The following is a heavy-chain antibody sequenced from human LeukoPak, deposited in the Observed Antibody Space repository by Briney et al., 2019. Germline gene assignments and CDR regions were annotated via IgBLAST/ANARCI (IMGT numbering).Heavy chain of an antibody. CDR2: INPVSGNT. D-gene: IGHD2-21*02. Sequence: GASVKVSCRASGYNFIDYDVNWVRQAPGQGLEWLGWINPVSGNTGYAQKFQGRFTITRDTFESTAYMELSNLKPGDTAVYYCARQRGGYCGSDSCSYYFDYWGQGTLVTVSS. CDR3: ARQRGGYCGSDSCSYYFDY. CDR1: GYNFIDYD. V-gene: IGHV1-8*02. J-gene: IGHJ4*02.